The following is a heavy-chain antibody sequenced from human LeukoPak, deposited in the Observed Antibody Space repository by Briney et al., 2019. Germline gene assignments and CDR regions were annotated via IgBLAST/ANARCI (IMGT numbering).Heavy chain of an antibody. V-gene: IGHV3-21*01. Sequence: GESLRLSCAASGFTFSSYRMNWVRQAPGKGLEWVSCISSSSSYIYYADSVKGRFTISRDNSKNTLYLQMNSLRAEDTAVYYCAKEQHESGADYWGQGTLVTVSS. D-gene: IGHD2-15*01. J-gene: IGHJ4*02. CDR2: ISSSSSYI. CDR3: AKEQHESGADY. CDR1: GFTFSSYR.